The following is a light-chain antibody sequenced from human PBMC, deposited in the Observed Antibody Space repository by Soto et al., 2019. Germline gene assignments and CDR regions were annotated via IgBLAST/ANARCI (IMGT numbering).Light chain of an antibody. CDR1: QSVSSY. Sequence: EIVLTQSPATLSLSPGERATLSCRASQSVSSYLAWYQQKPGQAPRLLIYDASNRATGIPARFSGSGSGTDVPLTFSSLEPEDFAVYYCQQRSNWPWTFGQGTKVEIK. J-gene: IGKJ1*01. CDR3: QQRSNWPWT. CDR2: DAS. V-gene: IGKV3-11*01.